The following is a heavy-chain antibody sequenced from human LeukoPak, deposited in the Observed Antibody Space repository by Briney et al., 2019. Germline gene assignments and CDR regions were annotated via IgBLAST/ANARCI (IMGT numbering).Heavy chain of an antibody. Sequence: GGSLRLSCVGSRFTFSSYGMHWVRQAPGEGLEWVTFIRYDGSNSYYIDSVKGRFTISRDNSKNTLYLQMNSLRAEDTAVYYCAKDQWIEQMLGSHCDYWGQGTLVTVSS. J-gene: IGHJ4*02. CDR1: RFTFSSYG. CDR2: IRYDGSNS. D-gene: IGHD5-12*01. CDR3: AKDQWIEQMLGSHCDY. V-gene: IGHV3-30*02.